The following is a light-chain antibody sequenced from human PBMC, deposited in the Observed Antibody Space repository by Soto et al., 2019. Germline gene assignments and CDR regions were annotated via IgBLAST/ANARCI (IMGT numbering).Light chain of an antibody. V-gene: IGKV1-6*01. CDR3: LQDYDYPRT. Sequence: AIQMTQSPSSLSASVGDSVTITCRASQGIRDELGWYQQKAGKAPNLLISAASRLQSGVPSRFSGRGSGTDFTLSISSLQPEDFATYYCLQDYDYPRTFGQGTKWISN. CDR2: AAS. J-gene: IGKJ1*01. CDR1: QGIRDE.